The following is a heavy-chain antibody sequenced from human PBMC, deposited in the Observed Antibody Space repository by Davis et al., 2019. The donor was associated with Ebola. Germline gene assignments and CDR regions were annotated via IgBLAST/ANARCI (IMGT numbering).Heavy chain of an antibody. CDR1: GFTFSSYA. CDR2: ISSGSRSK. D-gene: IGHD3-22*01. J-gene: IGHJ4*02. CDR3: AKDFQSDFDSSGYFPTPDH. V-gene: IGHV3-48*02. Sequence: PGGSLRLSCAASGFTFSSYAMSWVRQAPGKGLEWISYISSGSRSKYYADSVKGRFTISRDNANNSLYLQMNSLKDEDTAVYFCAKDFQSDFDSSGYFPTPDHWGQGTLVTVSS.